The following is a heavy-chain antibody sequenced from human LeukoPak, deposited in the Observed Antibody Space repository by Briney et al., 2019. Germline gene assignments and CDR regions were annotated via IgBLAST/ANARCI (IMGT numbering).Heavy chain of an antibody. J-gene: IGHJ6*02. CDR2: IYYSGST. CDR3: ARGSGSFGVGYYYYYGMDV. V-gene: IGHV4-59*01. D-gene: IGHD3-10*01. Sequence: PSETLSLTCTVSGGSISSYYWSWIRQPPGKGLEWIGYIYYSGSTNYNPSLKSRVTISVDTSKNQFSLKLSSVTAADTAVYYCARGSGSFGVGYYYYYGMDVWGQGTTVTVSS. CDR1: GGSISSYY.